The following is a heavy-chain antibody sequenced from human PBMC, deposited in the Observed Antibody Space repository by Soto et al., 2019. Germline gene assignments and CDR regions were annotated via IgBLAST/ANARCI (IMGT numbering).Heavy chain of an antibody. V-gene: IGHV4-34*01. J-gene: IGHJ4*02. CDR1: GGSFSGYY. CDR2: INHSGST. D-gene: IGHD2-2*01. Sequence: VQLQQWGAGLLKPSETLSLTCAVYGGSFSGYYWSWIRQPPGKGLEWIGEINHSGSTNYNPSLKSRVTISVDTSKNPFSLKLSSVTAADTAVYYCARSVPDIVVVPAAIDTDYWGQGTLVTVSS. CDR3: ARSVPDIVVVPAAIDTDY.